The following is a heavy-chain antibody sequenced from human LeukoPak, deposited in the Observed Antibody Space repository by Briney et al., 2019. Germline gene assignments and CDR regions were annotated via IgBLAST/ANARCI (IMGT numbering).Heavy chain of an antibody. CDR1: GFTFSGYG. CDR3: AKDTIKVTTIRRVPHYMDV. Sequence: GGSLRLSCAASGFTFSGYGMHWVRQAPGKGLEWVAFVRYDSSNKYYADSVKGRFTISRDISRNTLYLQMNSLRAEDTAVYYCAKDTIKVTTIRRVPHYMDVWGKGTTVTISS. V-gene: IGHV3-30*02. D-gene: IGHD5-12*01. J-gene: IGHJ6*03. CDR2: VRYDSSNK.